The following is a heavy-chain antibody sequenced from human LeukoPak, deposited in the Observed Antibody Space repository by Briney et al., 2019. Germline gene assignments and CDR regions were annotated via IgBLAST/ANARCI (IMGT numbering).Heavy chain of an antibody. Sequence: PGGSLRLSCAASGFTFSDCSIHWVRQASGKGLEWVGLIDKKTKNYETAYAASVRGRFTISRDDSQNMAYLQMYSLETEDTALYYCTRDAGTYNWLDPWGQGTLVTVSS. D-gene: IGHD1-26*01. V-gene: IGHV3-73*01. CDR2: IDKKTKNYET. J-gene: IGHJ5*02. CDR1: GFTFSDCS. CDR3: TRDAGTYNWLDP.